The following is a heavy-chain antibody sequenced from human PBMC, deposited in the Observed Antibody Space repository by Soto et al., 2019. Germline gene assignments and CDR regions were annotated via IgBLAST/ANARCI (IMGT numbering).Heavy chain of an antibody. CDR1: GFTFRSYA. J-gene: IGHJ5*02. V-gene: IGHV3-23*01. Sequence: GGSLRLSCAASGFTFRSYAMSWVRQAPGKGLEWVSAISGSGGSTYYADSVKGRFTISRDNSKNTLYLQMNSLRAEDTAVYYCAKDQCYDFWSGYCNNWFDPWGQGP. CDR3: AKDQCYDFWSGYCNNWFDP. D-gene: IGHD3-3*01. CDR2: ISGSGGST.